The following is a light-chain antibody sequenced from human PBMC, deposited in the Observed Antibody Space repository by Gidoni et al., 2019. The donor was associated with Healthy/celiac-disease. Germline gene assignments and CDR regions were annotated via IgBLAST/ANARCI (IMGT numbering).Light chain of an antibody. Sequence: QSALTQPASVSGSPGQSITISCTGTSSDVGCYNYVSWYQQHPGKAPKLMIYDVSKRPSGVSSRFSGSKSGNTASLTISGLQAENEADYYCSSYTSSSTLVFGTGTKVTVL. CDR1: SSDVGCYNY. CDR3: SSYTSSSTLV. CDR2: DVS. V-gene: IGLV2-14*01. J-gene: IGLJ1*01.